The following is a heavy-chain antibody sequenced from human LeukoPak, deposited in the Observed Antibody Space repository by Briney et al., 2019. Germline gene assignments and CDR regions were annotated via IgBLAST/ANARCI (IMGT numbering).Heavy chain of an antibody. V-gene: IGHV3-30*07. D-gene: IGHD5-12*01. CDR2: MSDDGSKR. J-gene: IGHJ4*02. CDR3: ARAPWGYQFDS. Sequence: GGSLRLSCAASRFTFGTYAMHWVRQAPGKGLEWVALMSDDGSKRYYADSVKGRFTISRDESNNTVYLQMNSPRVEDTAVYYCARAPWGYQFDSWGQGTLVTVSS. CDR1: RFTFGTYA.